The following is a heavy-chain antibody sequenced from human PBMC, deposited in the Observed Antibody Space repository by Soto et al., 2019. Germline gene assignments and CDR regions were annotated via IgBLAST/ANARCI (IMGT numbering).Heavy chain of an antibody. CDR1: GFTFSSYS. J-gene: IGHJ2*01. V-gene: IGHV3-21*01. CDR3: ARDAITIEVLLWFGELESWYFDL. D-gene: IGHD3-10*01. Sequence: GGSLRLSCAASGFTFSSYSMNWVRQAPGKGLEWVSSISSSSSYIYYADSVKGRFTISRDNAKNSLYLQMNSLRAEDTAVYYCARDAITIEVLLWFGELESWYFDLWGRGTLVTVSS. CDR2: ISSSSSYI.